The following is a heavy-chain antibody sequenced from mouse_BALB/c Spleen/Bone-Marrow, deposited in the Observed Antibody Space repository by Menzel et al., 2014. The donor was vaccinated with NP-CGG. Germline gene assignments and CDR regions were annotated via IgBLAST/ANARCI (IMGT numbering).Heavy chain of an antibody. J-gene: IGHJ3*01. Sequence: EVQLQQSGPELVKPGASVKISCKVSGYTFTDYNMHWVKQSHGKSLEWIGYIYPYNGGTDYTQKFKSKATLTVDNSSSTAYMELRSLTSEDSAVYYCARSPNWAWFEYWGQGTLVTVSA. V-gene: IGHV1S29*02. CDR3: ARSPNWAWFEY. CDR2: IYPYNGGT. D-gene: IGHD4-1*01. CDR1: GYTFTDYN.